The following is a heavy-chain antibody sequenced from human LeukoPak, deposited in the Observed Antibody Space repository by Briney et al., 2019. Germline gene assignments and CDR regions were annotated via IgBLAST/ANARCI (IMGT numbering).Heavy chain of an antibody. CDR1: GGTFSSYA. Sequence: ASVKVSCKASGGTFSSYAISWVRQAPGQGLEWMGGIIPIFGTANYAQKFQGRVTITTDESTSTAYMELSSLRSEDTAVYYCARERPPADGYIPFDYWGQGTLVTVSS. CDR2: IIPIFGTA. D-gene: IGHD5-24*01. J-gene: IGHJ4*02. CDR3: ARERPPADGYIPFDY. V-gene: IGHV1-69*05.